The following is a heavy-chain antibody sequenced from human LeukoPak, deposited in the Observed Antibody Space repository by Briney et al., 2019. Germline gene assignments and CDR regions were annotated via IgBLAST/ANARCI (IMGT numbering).Heavy chain of an antibody. D-gene: IGHD3-22*01. CDR2: IYYSGST. CDR3: ARSVPYYYDSSGYLFDY. J-gene: IGHJ4*02. V-gene: IGHV4-59*01. CDR1: GDSISSYY. Sequence: SETLSLTCTVSGDSISSYYWSWIRQPPGKGLEWIGYIYYSGSTNYNPSLKSRVTISVDTSKNQFSLKLSSVTAADTAVYYCARSVPYYYDSSGYLFDYWGQGTLVTVSS.